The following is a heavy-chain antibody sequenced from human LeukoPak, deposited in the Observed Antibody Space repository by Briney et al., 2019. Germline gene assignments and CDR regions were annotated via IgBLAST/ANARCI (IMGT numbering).Heavy chain of an antibody. V-gene: IGHV1-69*06. CDR3: ARGMGTEYCSSTSCYWLAFDI. CDR2: IIPIFGTA. D-gene: IGHD2-2*01. J-gene: IGHJ3*02. Sequence: ASVKVSCKASGGTFSSYAISWVRQAPGQGLEWMGGIIPIFGTANYARKFQGRVTITADKSTSTAYMELSSLRSEDTAVYYCARGMGTEYCSSTSCYWLAFDIWGQGTMVTVSS. CDR1: GGTFSSYA.